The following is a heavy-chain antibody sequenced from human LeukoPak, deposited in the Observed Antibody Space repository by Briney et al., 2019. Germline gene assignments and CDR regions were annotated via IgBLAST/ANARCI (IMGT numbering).Heavy chain of an antibody. D-gene: IGHD5-18*01. CDR2: INSDGSST. CDR1: GFTFSSYW. V-gene: IGHV3-74*01. CDR3: ARVDTAMVGYFQH. J-gene: IGHJ1*01. Sequence: PGGSLRLSCAASGFTFSSYWMHWVRQAPGKGLVWVSRINSDGSSTSYADSVKGRFTISRDNAKNTLYLQMNSLRAEDTAVYYCARVDTAMVGYFQHWGQGTLVTVSS.